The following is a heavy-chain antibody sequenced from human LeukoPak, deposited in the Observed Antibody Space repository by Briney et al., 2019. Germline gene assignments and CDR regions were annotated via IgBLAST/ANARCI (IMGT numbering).Heavy chain of an antibody. CDR3: ATGGLYSSSET. D-gene: IGHD6-6*01. Sequence: PGESLRLSCVVSGFNFTAYSSNWVRQAPGMGLEWVSSISTGTNYKYYADSVKGRFTISRDNAKNSVYLQMNSLRVGETAVYYCATGGLYSSSETWGQGTLVIVSS. J-gene: IGHJ5*02. CDR2: ISTGTNYK. V-gene: IGHV3-21*01. CDR1: GFNFTAYS.